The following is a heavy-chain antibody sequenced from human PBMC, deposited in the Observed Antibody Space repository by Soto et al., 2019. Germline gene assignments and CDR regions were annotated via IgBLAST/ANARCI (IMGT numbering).Heavy chain of an antibody. CDR3: ARGRYGDY. D-gene: IGHD3-10*01. V-gene: IGHV1-18*01. J-gene: IGHJ4*02. CDR2: ISAHNGNT. Sequence: QVHLVQSGAEVKKPGASVKVSCKGSGYAFTTYGITWVRQAPGQGLEWMGWISAHNGNTNYAQKLQGRVTVTRDTSTNTDYMELRSMRTDDTDVYYFARGRYGDYSGQGALVTVSS. CDR1: GYAFTTYG.